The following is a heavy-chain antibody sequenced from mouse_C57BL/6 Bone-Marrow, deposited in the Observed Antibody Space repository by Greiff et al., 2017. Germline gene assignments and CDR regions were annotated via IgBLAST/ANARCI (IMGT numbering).Heavy chain of an antibody. J-gene: IGHJ4*01. CDR1: GFSLTSYG. V-gene: IGHV2-6*03. D-gene: IGHD2-4*01. CDR2: IWSDGST. Sequence: QVQLKESGPGLVAPSQSLSITCTVSGFSLTSYGVHWVRQPPGKGLEWLVVIWSDGSTTYNSALKSRLSISKDNSKSQVFLKMNSLQTDDTAMYYCARLPYDYFYAMDYWGQGTSVTVSS. CDR3: ARLPYDYFYAMDY.